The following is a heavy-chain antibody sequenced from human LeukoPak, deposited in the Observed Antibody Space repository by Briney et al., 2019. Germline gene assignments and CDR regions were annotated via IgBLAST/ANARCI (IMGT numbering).Heavy chain of an antibody. CDR1: GFTFSSYR. V-gene: IGHV3-74*01. Sequence: GGSLRLSCAASGFTFSSYRMHWVRQAPGKGLVWVSRINSDGSSTSYADSVKGRFTISRDNAKNTLYLQMNSLRAEDTAVYYCARVRDSSGWYPDAFDIWGQGTMVTVSS. CDR3: ARVRDSSGWYPDAFDI. CDR2: INSDGSST. D-gene: IGHD6-19*01. J-gene: IGHJ3*02.